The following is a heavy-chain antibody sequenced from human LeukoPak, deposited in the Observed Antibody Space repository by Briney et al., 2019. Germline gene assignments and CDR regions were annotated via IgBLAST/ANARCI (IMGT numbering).Heavy chain of an antibody. J-gene: IGHJ4*02. CDR1: GFTFSTYG. CDR2: ISGSGAST. CDR3: AREKLLAS. Sequence: GGSLRLSCAASGFTFSTYGMSWVRQAPGKGLEWVSSISGSGASTYYADSVKGRFTISRDNSKNTLYLQMNSLRADDTAVYYCAREKLLASWGQGTLVTVSS. V-gene: IGHV3-23*01.